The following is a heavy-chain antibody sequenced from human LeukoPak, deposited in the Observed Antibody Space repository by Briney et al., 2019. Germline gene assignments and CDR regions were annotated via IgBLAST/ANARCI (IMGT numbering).Heavy chain of an antibody. V-gene: IGHV3-23*01. CDR2: ISVSGGST. Sequence: HPGGSLRLSCAASGFTFSSYAMSWVRHHPGKGLEWVSSISVSGGSTYYADTVKGRYTIYRANSKNTLYLQMNSLRADETAVYYCAKDRAYCGGDCYPGSDFDYWGQGTLVTVSS. D-gene: IGHD2-21*02. CDR1: GFTFSSYA. J-gene: IGHJ4*02. CDR3: AKDRAYCGGDCYPGSDFDY.